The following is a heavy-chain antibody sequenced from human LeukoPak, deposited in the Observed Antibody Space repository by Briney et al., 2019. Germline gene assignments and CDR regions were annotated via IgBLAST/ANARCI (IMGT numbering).Heavy chain of an antibody. D-gene: IGHD3-10*01. J-gene: IGHJ4*02. V-gene: IGHV4-59*08. CDR2: IYYSGST. CDR1: GGSISSYY. Sequence: SETLSLTCTVYGGSISSYYWSWIRQPPGKGLKWIGYIYYSGSTNYNPSLKSRVTISVDTSKNQLSLKLSSVTAADTAAYYCARHFMVGWSYFDYWGQGTLVSVSS. CDR3: ARHFMVGWSYFDY.